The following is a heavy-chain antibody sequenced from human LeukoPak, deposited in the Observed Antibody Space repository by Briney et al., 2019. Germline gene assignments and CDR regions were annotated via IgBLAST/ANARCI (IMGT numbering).Heavy chain of an antibody. CDR1: GYTFTSYD. CDR2: MNPNSGNT. J-gene: IGHJ3*02. Sequence: ASVKVSCKASGYTFTSYDINWVRQATGQGLEWMGWMNPNSGNTGYAQKFQGRVTMTRNTSISTAYMELSSLRSEDTAVYYCASHNDYGDYGRGDAFDIWGQGTMVTVSS. D-gene: IGHD4-17*01. V-gene: IGHV1-8*01. CDR3: ASHNDYGDYGRGDAFDI.